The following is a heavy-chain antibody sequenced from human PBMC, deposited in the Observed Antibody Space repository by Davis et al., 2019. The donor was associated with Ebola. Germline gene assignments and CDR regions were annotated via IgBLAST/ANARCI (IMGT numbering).Heavy chain of an antibody. CDR3: AREIGR. CDR2: IKQDGSEK. J-gene: IGHJ4*02. V-gene: IGHV3-7*03. Sequence: GESLKTPCAASGFSFITYSLAWVRQAPGKGLEWVANIKQDGSEKYYVDSVKGRFTISRDNAKNSLYLQMNSLRAEDTAVYYCAREIGRWGQGTLVTVSS. CDR1: GFSFITYS.